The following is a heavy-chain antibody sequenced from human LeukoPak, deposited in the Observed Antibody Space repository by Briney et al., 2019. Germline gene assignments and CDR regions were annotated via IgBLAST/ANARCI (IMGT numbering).Heavy chain of an antibody. Sequence: GESLKISCKGSGYSFTSYWIGWVRQMPGKGLEWMGIIYPGDSDTRYSPSFQGQVTISADKSISTAYLQWSSLKASDTAMYYCARIGDRSYGPSDAFDIWGQGTMVTVSS. J-gene: IGHJ3*02. V-gene: IGHV5-51*01. CDR1: GYSFTSYW. CDR3: ARIGDRSYGPSDAFDI. CDR2: IYPGDSDT. D-gene: IGHD5-18*01.